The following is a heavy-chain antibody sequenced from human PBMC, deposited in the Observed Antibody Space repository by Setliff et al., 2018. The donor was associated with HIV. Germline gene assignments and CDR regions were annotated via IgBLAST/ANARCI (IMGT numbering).Heavy chain of an antibody. Sequence: SETLSLTCTVSGGSVSSTSYYWGWIRQPTGKGLEWIGTIYYSGSTQYNPSFKSRVTISIDTSKNEFSLKLLSVTAADTAVYYCARMESTRPPRGLDYWGQGTLVTVSS. CDR3: ARMESTRPPRGLDY. CDR1: GGSVSSTSYY. D-gene: IGHD6-6*01. J-gene: IGHJ4*02. V-gene: IGHV4-39*01. CDR2: IYYSGST.